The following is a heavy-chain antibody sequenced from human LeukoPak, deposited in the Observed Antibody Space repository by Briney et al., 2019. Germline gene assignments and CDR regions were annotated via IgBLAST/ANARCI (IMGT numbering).Heavy chain of an antibody. Sequence: ASVTVSCKASGGTFSSYAISWVRQAPGQGLEWMGGIIPISGTANYAQKFQGRVTITADESTSTAYMELSSLRSEDTAVYYCARAMGVDSSGWYGSPTDYYYYGMDVWGQGTTVTVSS. D-gene: IGHD6-19*01. CDR3: ARAMGVDSSGWYGSPTDYYYYGMDV. CDR2: IIPISGTA. J-gene: IGHJ6*02. V-gene: IGHV1-69*01. CDR1: GGTFSSYA.